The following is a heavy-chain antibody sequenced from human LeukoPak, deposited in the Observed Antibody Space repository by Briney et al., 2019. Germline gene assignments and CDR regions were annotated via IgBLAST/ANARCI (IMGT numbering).Heavy chain of an antibody. D-gene: IGHD1-26*01. V-gene: IGHV1-69*05. CDR3: ARTLVGATTFNYFDY. J-gene: IGHJ4*02. CDR2: IIPIFGTA. Sequence: ASVKVSCKASGGTFSSYAISWARQAPGQGLEWMGGIIPIFGTANYAQKFQGRVTITTDESTSTAYMELSSLRSEDTAVYYCARTLVGATTFNYFDYWGQGTLVTVSS. CDR1: GGTFSSYA.